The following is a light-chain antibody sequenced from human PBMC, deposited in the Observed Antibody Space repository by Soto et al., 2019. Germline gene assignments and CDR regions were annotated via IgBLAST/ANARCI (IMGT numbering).Light chain of an antibody. V-gene: IGKV1-5*03. CDR3: QQYNDFQYT. CDR2: KAT. Sequence: DIQMTQSPSTLSASVGDGVTITCRASQSIGSWLAWYQQKQGKAPKLLIYKATNLQSGVPSRFSGSGSGTDFRLTISSLQPVDSATYFCQQYNDFQYTFGPGTKLEI. J-gene: IGKJ2*01. CDR1: QSIGSW.